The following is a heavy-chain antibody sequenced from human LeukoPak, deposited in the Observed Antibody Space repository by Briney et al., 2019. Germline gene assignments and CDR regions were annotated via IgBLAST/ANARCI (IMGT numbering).Heavy chain of an antibody. V-gene: IGHV1-18*01. D-gene: IGHD6-13*01. CDR2: ISAYNGNT. Sequence: ASVKVSCKASGYTFTSYGISWVRQAPGQGLEWMGWISAYNGNTNYAQKLQGRVTMTTDTSTSTAYMELRSLRSDDTAVYYCARDLGLAAAGTSLSFYWGQGTLVTVSS. CDR3: ARDLGLAAAGTSLSFY. CDR1: GYTFTSYG. J-gene: IGHJ4*02.